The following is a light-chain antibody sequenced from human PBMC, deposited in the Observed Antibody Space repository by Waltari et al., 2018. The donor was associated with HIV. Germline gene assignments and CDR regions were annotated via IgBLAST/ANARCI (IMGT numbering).Light chain of an antibody. V-gene: IGLV3-10*01. CDR1: TLPKKY. CDR3: YSTESNGNHRV. J-gene: IGLJ3*02. CDR2: EEI. Sequence: SYELTQPPSVSVSPGQTARITCSGDTLPKKYAHWYQQKSGQAPVLVIYEEIKRPSGIPEGFSGSSSGTMAILTISGAQVEDEADYYCYSTESNGNHRVFGGGTKLTVL.